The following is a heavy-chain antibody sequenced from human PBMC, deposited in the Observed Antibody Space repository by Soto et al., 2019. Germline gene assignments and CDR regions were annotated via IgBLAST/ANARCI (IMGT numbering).Heavy chain of an antibody. CDR1: GGSISSGDYY. V-gene: IGHV4-30-4*01. CDR2: IYYSGST. D-gene: IGHD5-12*01. Sequence: SETLSLTCTVSGGSISSGDYYWSWIRQPPGKGLEWIGYIYYSGSTYYNPSLKSRVTISVDTSKNQFSLKLSSVTAADTAVYYCARDSSRGYSGCEFAIDYWGQGTLVTVSS. CDR3: ARDSSRGYSGCEFAIDY. J-gene: IGHJ4*02.